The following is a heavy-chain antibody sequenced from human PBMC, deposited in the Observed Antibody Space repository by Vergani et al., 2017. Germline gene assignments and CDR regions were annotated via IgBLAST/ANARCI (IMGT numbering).Heavy chain of an antibody. V-gene: IGHV2-5*01. CDR2: IYWNDDK. CDR3: AHSLRLGEWGGITYDY. D-gene: IGHD3-16*01. CDR1: GFSLSTSGVG. Sequence: QITLKESGPTLVKPTQTLTLTCTFSGFSLSTSGVGVGWIRQPPGKALEWLALIYWNDDKRYSPSLKSRLTITKDTSKNQVVLTMTNMDPVDTATYYWAHSLRLGEWGGITYDYWGQGTLVTVSS. J-gene: IGHJ4*02.